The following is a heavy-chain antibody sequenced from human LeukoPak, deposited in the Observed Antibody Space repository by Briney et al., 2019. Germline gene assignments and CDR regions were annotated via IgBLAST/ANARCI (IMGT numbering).Heavy chain of an antibody. D-gene: IGHD2-2*01. CDR3: VKDRPCERCMPMDA. CDR1: AFTFTDYS. V-gene: IGHV3-23*01. J-gene: IGHJ6*02. CDR2: LGRGGENR. Sequence: PGRSLRLSCAPSAFTFTDYSMSWVRQAAGKGLEWVSGLGRGGENRYYATSVRGRFSISRDNSKDTVYLQMNGLRAEDTAIYYCVKDRPCERCMPMDAWGQGTAVTVSS.